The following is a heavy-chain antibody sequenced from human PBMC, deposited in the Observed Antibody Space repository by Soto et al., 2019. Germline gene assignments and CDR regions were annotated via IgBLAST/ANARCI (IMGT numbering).Heavy chain of an antibody. CDR3: TRDECSGGSCYLNDD. D-gene: IGHD2-15*01. Sequence: QVQLVESGGGVVQPGRSLRLSCAAYGFTFSRYGFHWVRQAPGKGLEWVAVIWYDGSKKYYADSVKGRFTVSRDDSQNTLFLQMNTLRAEDTAMYYCTRDECSGGSCYLNDDWGQGTLVTVSS. CDR1: GFTFSRYG. V-gene: IGHV3-33*01. CDR2: IWYDGSKK. J-gene: IGHJ4*02.